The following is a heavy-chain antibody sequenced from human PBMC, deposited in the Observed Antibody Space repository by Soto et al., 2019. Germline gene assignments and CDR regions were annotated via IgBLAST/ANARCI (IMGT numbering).Heavy chain of an antibody. Sequence: QVQLQESGPGLVKPSETLSLTCTVPSGSIRTSYWTWIRQFPGKRLEWIAYIHNSGNTNSNPSLKSRVTISMDTSKNQISLRLTSVTAADTAMYYCARLQYTVVTPIDMWGQGTMVTVSS. CDR2: IHNSGNT. D-gene: IGHD2-21*02. CDR3: ARLQYTVVTPIDM. V-gene: IGHV4-59*01. J-gene: IGHJ3*02. CDR1: SGSIRTSY.